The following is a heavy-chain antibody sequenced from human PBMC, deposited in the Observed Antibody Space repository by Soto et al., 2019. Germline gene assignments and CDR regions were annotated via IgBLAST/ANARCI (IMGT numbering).Heavy chain of an antibody. J-gene: IGHJ3*01. Sequence: EVQLVQSGAAVKKPGESLKISCKGSGYYFPTYWIGWVRQRPGQGLEWMGAILPTDSDTRYSPSFEGQVTISADKSTSTVVLQWSNLKASDTAMYYCAKRAPGSSNWRGFDVWGQGTMVTVSS. D-gene: IGHD6-13*01. CDR3: AKRAPGSSNWRGFDV. CDR1: GYYFPTYW. V-gene: IGHV5-51*01. CDR2: ILPTDSDT.